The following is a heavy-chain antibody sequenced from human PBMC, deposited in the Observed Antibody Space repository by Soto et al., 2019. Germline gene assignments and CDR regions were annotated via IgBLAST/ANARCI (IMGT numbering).Heavy chain of an antibody. CDR3: AGVLPPFDP. CDR1: GYTFTSYG. Sequence: QVQLVQSGAEVKKPGATVKVSCKASGYTFTSYGISWVRQAPGQGLEWMGWINAYNGNTTYAQKLQGRVTMTTDKSTSTAYMELRSLSSDDTAVYYCAGVLPPFDPWGQGTLVTVSS. CDR2: INAYNGNT. J-gene: IGHJ5*02. V-gene: IGHV1-18*01.